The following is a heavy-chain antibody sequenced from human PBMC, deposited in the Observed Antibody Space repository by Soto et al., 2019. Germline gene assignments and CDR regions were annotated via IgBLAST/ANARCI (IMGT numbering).Heavy chain of an antibody. CDR1: GFTFSTYG. J-gene: IGHJ4*02. V-gene: IGHV3-33*01. CDR3: ARDQGGKWDIQQVCYY. Sequence: QVKLLESGGGVVQPGRSLRLSCETSGFTFSTYGIHWVRQAPGRGLEWVAVMWYDGSNEYYADSVKGRFTISRDTSKNTLYLQMDSLRAEDTAVYYCARDQGGKWDIQQVCYYWGQGTLVTVSS. D-gene: IGHD1-26*01. CDR2: MWYDGSNE.